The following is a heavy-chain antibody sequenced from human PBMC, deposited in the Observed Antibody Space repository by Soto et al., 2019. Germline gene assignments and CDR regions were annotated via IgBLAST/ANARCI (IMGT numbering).Heavy chain of an antibody. CDR2: INPNSGGT. Sequence: VEMVQSGAEVKKPGASVRVSCQASGYTFTVYFIHWVRQAPGQGLEWMGWINPNSGGTKYAQKFQGRVTMTRDTSITTVYLDLSRPRSDDTATYYCARDTKIPADAIRDGRWGQGTLVTVSS. CDR3: ARDTKIPADAIRDGR. D-gene: IGHD2-2*01. CDR1: GYTFTVYF. J-gene: IGHJ4*02. V-gene: IGHV1-2*02.